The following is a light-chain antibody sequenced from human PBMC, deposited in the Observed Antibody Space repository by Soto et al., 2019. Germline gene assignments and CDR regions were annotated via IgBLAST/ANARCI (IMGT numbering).Light chain of an antibody. CDR1: QSVSSSY. CDR2: GAS. Sequence: EIVLTQSPGTLSLSPGERATLSCRASQSVSSSYLAWYQQKPGQAPRLLIYGASSRATGIPDRFSGSGSGTDFTLTISRLAPDDFAVYYCQQYGSSPGAFGQGAKLEIK. J-gene: IGKJ2*01. V-gene: IGKV3-20*01. CDR3: QQYGSSPGA.